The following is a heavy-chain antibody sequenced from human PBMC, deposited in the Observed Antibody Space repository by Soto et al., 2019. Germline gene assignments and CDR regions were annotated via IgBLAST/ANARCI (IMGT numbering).Heavy chain of an antibody. CDR1: GGSISSYY. Sequence: SETLSLTCTVSGGSISSYYWSWIRQPPGKGLEWIGYIYYSGSTNYNPSLKSRVTISVDTSKNQFSLKLSSVTAADTAVYYCARVFKGFSYDFWSGPLRARFDPWGQGTLVTVSS. J-gene: IGHJ5*02. D-gene: IGHD3-3*01. CDR2: IYYSGST. CDR3: ARVFKGFSYDFWSGPLRARFDP. V-gene: IGHV4-59*01.